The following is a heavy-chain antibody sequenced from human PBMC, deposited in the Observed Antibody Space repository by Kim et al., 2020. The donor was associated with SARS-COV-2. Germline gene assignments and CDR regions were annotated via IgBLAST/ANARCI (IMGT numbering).Heavy chain of an antibody. CDR3: RREPCSGGSCFGMDV. J-gene: IGHJ6*02. V-gene: IGHV3-30*07. D-gene: IGHD2-15*01. Sequence: GTMKGRITIDRDNSKNTVYIQMSGLRAEDTAVYYCRREPCSGGSCFGMDVWGQGTTVTVSS.